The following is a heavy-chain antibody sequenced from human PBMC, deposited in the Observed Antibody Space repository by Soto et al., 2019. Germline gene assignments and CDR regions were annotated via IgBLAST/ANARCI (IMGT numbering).Heavy chain of an antibody. CDR3: ARDGGSIAGNGRDM. CDR1: GFTFSSYG. J-gene: IGHJ6*02. V-gene: IGHV3-33*01. Sequence: GGSLRLSCAASGFTFSSYGMHWVRQAPGKGLEWVAVIWYDGSNKYYADSVKGRFTISRDNSKNTLYLQMNSLRAEDTAVYYCARDGGSIAGNGRDMWGQGPTATVPS. CDR2: IWYDGSNK. D-gene: IGHD6-13*01.